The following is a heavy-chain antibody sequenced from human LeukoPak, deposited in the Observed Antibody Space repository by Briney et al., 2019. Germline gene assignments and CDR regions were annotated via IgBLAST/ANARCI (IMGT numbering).Heavy chain of an antibody. CDR2: INHSGST. Sequence: PSETLSLTCAVYGGSFSGYYWSWIRQPPGKGLEWIGEINHSGSTNYNPSLKSRVTISVDTSKNQFSLKLSSVTAADTAVYYCARNKWKRDGMDVWGKGTTVTVSS. CDR3: ARNKWKRDGMDV. J-gene: IGHJ6*04. CDR1: GGSFSGYY. V-gene: IGHV4-34*01. D-gene: IGHD1-1*01.